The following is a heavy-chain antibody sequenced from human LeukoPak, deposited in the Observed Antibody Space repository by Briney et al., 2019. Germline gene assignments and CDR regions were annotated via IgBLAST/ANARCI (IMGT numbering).Heavy chain of an antibody. D-gene: IGHD3-10*01. J-gene: IGHJ4*02. Sequence: GGSLRLSCAASGFTFSSYAMSWVRQAPGKGLEWVSAISGSGGSTYYADSVKGRFTISRVNSKNTLYLQMNSLRAEDTAVYYCAKDLYKTMATWYFDYWGQGTLVTVSS. CDR2: ISGSGGST. V-gene: IGHV3-23*01. CDR3: AKDLYKTMATWYFDY. CDR1: GFTFSSYA.